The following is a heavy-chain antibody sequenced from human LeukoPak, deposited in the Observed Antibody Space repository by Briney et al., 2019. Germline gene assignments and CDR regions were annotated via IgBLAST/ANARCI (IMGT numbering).Heavy chain of an antibody. V-gene: IGHV3-30*18. CDR3: AKDRGYDFWSGYYLDY. D-gene: IGHD3-3*01. CDR1: GFTFSSYG. CDR2: ISHDGSNK. J-gene: IGHJ4*02. Sequence: GGSLRLSCAASGFTFSSYGMHWVRQAPGKGLEWVAVISHDGSNKYYADSVKGRFTISRDNSKNTLYLQMNSLRAEDTAVYYCAKDRGYDFWSGYYLDYWGQGTLVTVSS.